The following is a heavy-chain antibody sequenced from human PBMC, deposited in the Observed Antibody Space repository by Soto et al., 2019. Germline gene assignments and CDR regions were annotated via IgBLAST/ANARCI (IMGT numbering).Heavy chain of an antibody. CDR3: ASTTVVAATFDF. Sequence: EVHLVESGGGLVKPGGSLTLSCAASGFAFRSYNMNWVRQAPGKGLEWVASISSGSSNIYYADSVKGRFTISRDNAKNSLFLQMDSLRAEDSAVYYCASTTVVAATFDFWGQGTPVTVSS. CDR1: GFAFRSYN. D-gene: IGHD2-15*01. J-gene: IGHJ4*02. V-gene: IGHV3-21*01. CDR2: ISSGSSNI.